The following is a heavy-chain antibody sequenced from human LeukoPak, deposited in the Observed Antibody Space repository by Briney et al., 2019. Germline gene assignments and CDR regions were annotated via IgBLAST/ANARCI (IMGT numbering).Heavy chain of an antibody. J-gene: IGHJ4*02. V-gene: IGHV3-53*01. CDR3: ARDRNYFEALHRSY. Sequence: GGSLRLSCAASGFIVSSNYMTWVRQAPGKGLEWVSVIYSGGSTNYADSVKGRFTISRDNSKNMLYLQINSLRAEDTAVYYCARDRNYFEALHRSYWGQGTLVTVSS. CDR2: IYSGGST. D-gene: IGHD3-10*01. CDR1: GFIVSSNY.